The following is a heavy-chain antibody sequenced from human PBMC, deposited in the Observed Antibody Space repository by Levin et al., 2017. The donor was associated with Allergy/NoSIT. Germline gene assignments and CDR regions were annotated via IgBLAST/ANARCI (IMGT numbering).Heavy chain of an antibody. V-gene: IGHV4-30-4*01. J-gene: IGHJ5*02. D-gene: IGHD2-15*01. Sequence: SETLSLTCTVSGGSISSGDYYWSWIRQPPGKGLEWIGYIYYSGSTYYNPSLKSRVTISVDTSKNQFSLKLSSVTAADTAVYYCAREVVVVAAYPPENWFDPWGQGTLVTVSS. CDR3: AREVVVVAAYPPENWFDP. CDR2: IYYSGST. CDR1: GGSISSGDYY.